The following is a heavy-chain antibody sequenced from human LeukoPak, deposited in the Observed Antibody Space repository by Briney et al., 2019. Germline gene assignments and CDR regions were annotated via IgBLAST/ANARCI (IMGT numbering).Heavy chain of an antibody. J-gene: IGHJ6*02. CDR3: AREYSSSSGDHYYGMDV. CDR2: ISSSSSYI. CDR1: GFTFSSYI. D-gene: IGHD6-6*01. Sequence: GGSLRLSCAASGFTFSSYIMNWVRQAPGKGLEWVSSISSSSSYIYYADSVKGRFTISRDNAKNSLYLQMNSLRAEDTAVYYCAREYSSSSGDHYYGMDVWGQGTTVTVSS. V-gene: IGHV3-21*01.